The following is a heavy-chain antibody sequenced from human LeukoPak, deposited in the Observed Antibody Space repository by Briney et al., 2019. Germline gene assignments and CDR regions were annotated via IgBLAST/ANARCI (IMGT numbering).Heavy chain of an antibody. D-gene: IGHD3-3*01. CDR2: IRFDGSNK. Sequence: TGGSLRLSCAASRFTFSSYGMHWVRQAPGKGLEWVAYIRFDGSNKDYADSVKGRFTISRDNSKNTLYLQMNSLRAEDTAVYYCARTRYYDFWSGYSDYWGQGTLVTVSS. J-gene: IGHJ4*02. CDR1: RFTFSSYG. V-gene: IGHV3-30*02. CDR3: ARTRYYDFWSGYSDY.